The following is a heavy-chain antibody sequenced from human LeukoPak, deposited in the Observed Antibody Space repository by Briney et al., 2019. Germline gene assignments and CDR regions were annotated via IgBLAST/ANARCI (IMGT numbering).Heavy chain of an antibody. D-gene: IGHD3-9*01. Sequence: ASVKVSCKASGYTFTGYYMHWVRQAPGQGLEWMGWINPNSGGTNYAQKFQGRVTMTRDTSISTAYMELSRLRSDDTAVYYCARDRDILTGYYSYYYYYMDVWGKGTTVTVSS. CDR3: ARDRDILTGYYSYYYYYMDV. V-gene: IGHV1-2*02. CDR1: GYTFTGYY. CDR2: INPNSGGT. J-gene: IGHJ6*03.